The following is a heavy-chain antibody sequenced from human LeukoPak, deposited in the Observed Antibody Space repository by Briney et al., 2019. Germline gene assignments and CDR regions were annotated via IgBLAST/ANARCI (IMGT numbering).Heavy chain of an antibody. V-gene: IGHV4-61*02. Sequence: QVQLQESGPGLVKPSQTLSLTCTVSGGSISSDLYYWNWIRQPAGKGLAWIGRFYNSGRTNFNPSLKSRVTISADTSKNQFSLKLRSVTAADTAVYYCARGDLKSDWFDPWGQGTLVIVST. D-gene: IGHD3-3*01. CDR2: FYNSGRT. CDR3: ARGDLKSDWFDP. J-gene: IGHJ5*02. CDR1: GGSISSDLYY.